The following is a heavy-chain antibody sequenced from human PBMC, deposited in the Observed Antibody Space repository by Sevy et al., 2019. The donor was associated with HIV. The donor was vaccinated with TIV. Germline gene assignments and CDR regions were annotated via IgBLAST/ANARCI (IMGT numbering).Heavy chain of an antibody. CDR3: ARWSYGDYVTYFDY. CDR2: IYYSGST. D-gene: IGHD4-17*01. V-gene: IGHV4-30-4*01. Sequence: SETLSLTCTVSGGSISSGDYYWSWIRQPPGKGLEWIGCIYYSGSTYYNPSLKSRVTMSVDTSKNNFYLKLTSVTAADTAVYFCARWSYGDYVTYFDYWGQGTLVTVSS. CDR1: GGSISSGDYY. J-gene: IGHJ4*02.